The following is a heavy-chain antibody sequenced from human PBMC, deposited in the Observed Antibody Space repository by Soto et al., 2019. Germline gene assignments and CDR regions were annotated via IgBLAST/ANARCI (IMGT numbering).Heavy chain of an antibody. Sequence: PGGPLRLSCAASGFSSDDYAMHWVRQAPGKGLEWVSGIYWASSRIGYADSVKGRFTTSRDNAKNSLYLQMNSLRVDDTALYYCTKDMTAGGADVWGKGTMVTVSS. J-gene: IGHJ6*04. CDR1: GFSSDDYA. CDR2: IYWASSRI. CDR3: TKDMTAGGADV. D-gene: IGHD2-21*01. V-gene: IGHV3-9*02.